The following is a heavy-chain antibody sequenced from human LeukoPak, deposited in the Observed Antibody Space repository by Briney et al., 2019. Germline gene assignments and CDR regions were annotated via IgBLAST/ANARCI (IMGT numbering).Heavy chain of an antibody. CDR3: ARVRPIVAGAMGVEEKWFDP. D-gene: IGHD2-2*01. Sequence: ASVKVSCKASGYTFTDYYVHWVRQAPGQGLEWMGWINSKSGGTKYGQKFQGRVTMTRDTSISTAYMGLSRLKSDDTAVYYCARVRPIVAGAMGVEEKWFDPWGQGTLVTVSS. J-gene: IGHJ5*02. CDR2: INSKSGGT. V-gene: IGHV1-2*02. CDR1: GYTFTDYY.